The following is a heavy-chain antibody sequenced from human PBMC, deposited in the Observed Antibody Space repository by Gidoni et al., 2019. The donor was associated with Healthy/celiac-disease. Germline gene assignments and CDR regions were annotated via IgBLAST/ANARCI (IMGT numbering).Heavy chain of an antibody. CDR1: GGSISRGGYY. V-gene: IGHV4-31*03. CDR2: IYYSGST. Sequence: QVQLQESGPGLVKPSQTLSLTCTVSGGSISRGGYYWSWIRQHPGKGLEWIGYIYYSGSTYYNPALKSRVTISVDTSKNQFSLKLSSVTAADTAVYYCARVYRGVGVVFDHWFDPWGQGTLVTVSS. J-gene: IGHJ5*02. CDR3: ARVYRGVGVVFDHWFDP. D-gene: IGHD3-3*01.